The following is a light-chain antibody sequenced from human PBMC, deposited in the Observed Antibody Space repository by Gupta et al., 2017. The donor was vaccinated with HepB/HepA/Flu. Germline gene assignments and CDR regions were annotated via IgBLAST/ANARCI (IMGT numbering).Light chain of an antibody. CDR3: QSYDISLSAWV. Sequence: QSVLPPPPSFSFSPGPRVTISCTGSRSNIGAGYDVHWSQQLPGACPNLLIYGDSNRPSGVPDRFSVSKSGTSASLAITGLQAEDEAYYYCQSYDISLSAWVFGGGPKLTVL. CDR2: GDS. J-gene: IGLJ3*02. CDR1: RSNIGAGYD. V-gene: IGLV1-40*01.